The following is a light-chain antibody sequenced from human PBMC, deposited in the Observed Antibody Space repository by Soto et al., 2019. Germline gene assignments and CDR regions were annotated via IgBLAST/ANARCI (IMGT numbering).Light chain of an antibody. J-gene: IGKJ3*01. CDR3: QQCGNSPLFT. V-gene: IGKV3-15*01. CDR2: GAS. Sequence: EIVMTQSPATLSVSPGERATLSCRASQSVSSNLAWYQQKPGQAPRLLIYGASTRATGIPARFSGSGSGTEFTLTISSLQSEDFAVYYCQQCGNSPLFTFGPGTKVDLK. CDR1: QSVSSN.